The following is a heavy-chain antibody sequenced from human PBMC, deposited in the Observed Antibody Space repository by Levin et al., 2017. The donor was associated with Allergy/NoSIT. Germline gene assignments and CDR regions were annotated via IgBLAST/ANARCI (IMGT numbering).Heavy chain of an antibody. D-gene: IGHD1-1*01. Sequence: PGGSLRLSCAASGFTFSSYAMSWVRQAPGKGLEWVSAISGSGGSTYYADSVKGRFTISRDNSKNTLYLQMNSLRAEDTAVYYCAKGGSGYNWNDDAFDIWGQGTMVTVSS. CDR3: AKGGSGYNWNDDAFDI. J-gene: IGHJ3*02. CDR1: GFTFSSYA. CDR2: ISGSGGST. V-gene: IGHV3-23*01.